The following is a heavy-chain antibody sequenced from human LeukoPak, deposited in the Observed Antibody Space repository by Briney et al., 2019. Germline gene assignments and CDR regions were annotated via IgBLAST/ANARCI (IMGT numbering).Heavy chain of an antibody. V-gene: IGHV4-59*01. CDR1: GRSFSGYY. CDR2: IYYSGST. D-gene: IGHD3-22*01. CDR3: AREVFDYYDSSGYYYYFDY. Sequence: PSETLSLTCAVYGRSFSGYYWNWIRQPPGKGLEWIGYIYYSGSTNYNPSLKSRVTISVDTSKNQFSLKLSSVTAADTAVYYCAREVFDYYDSSGYYYYFDYWGQETLVTVSS. J-gene: IGHJ4*02.